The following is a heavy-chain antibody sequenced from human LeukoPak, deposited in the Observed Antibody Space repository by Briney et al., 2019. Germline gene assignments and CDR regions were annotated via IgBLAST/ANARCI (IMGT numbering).Heavy chain of an antibody. V-gene: IGHV4-61*02. CDR2: VYTGGST. D-gene: IGHD3-22*01. CDR1: GASISSGNDY. Sequence: SETLSLSCTVSGASISSGNDYWSWIRQPAGKGLEWIGRVYTGGSTNYNPSLKSGVTLSVDTSNNQFSLKLSSVTAADMAVYYCARESVYYDSNGYNDVFDLWGQGTMVTVSS. J-gene: IGHJ3*01. CDR3: ARESVYYDSNGYNDVFDL.